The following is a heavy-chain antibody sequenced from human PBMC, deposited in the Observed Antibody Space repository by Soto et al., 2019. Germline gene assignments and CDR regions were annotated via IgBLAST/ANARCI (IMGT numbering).Heavy chain of an antibody. CDR1: GYTLTELS. V-gene: IGHV1-24*01. D-gene: IGHD1-1*01. CDR2: FDPEDGET. Sequence: ASVKVSCKVSGYTLTELSMHWVRQAPGKGLEWMGGFDPEDGETIYAQKFQGRVTMTEDTSTDTAYMELSSLRSEDTAVYYCATDRTGTEPVDYWGQGTLVTVSS. CDR3: ATDRTGTEPVDY. J-gene: IGHJ4*02.